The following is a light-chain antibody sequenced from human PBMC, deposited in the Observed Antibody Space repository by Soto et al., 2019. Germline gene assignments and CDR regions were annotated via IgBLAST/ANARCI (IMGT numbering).Light chain of an antibody. CDR2: AGS. V-gene: IGLV2-23*01. CDR3: CSYAGTSTPYV. J-gene: IGLJ1*01. CDR1: NNDIGNYDL. Sequence: QSALTQPASVSGSPGQSITISCSGTNNDIGNYDLVSWYRHHPDKAPKLIIYAGSKRPSGVSTRFSGSKSANTASLTISGLQAEDEADYYCCSYAGTSTPYVFGTGTKLTVL.